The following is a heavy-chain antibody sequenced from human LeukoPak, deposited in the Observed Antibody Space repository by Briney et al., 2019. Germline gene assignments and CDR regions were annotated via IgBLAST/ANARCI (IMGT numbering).Heavy chain of an antibody. CDR2: IYYSGST. CDR3: AKGSSMVRGAIDY. Sequence: SETLSLTCTVSGDSVSSGNYYWSWIRQSPGKGLEWIGYIYYSGSTNYNPSLKSRVTISVDTSKNQFSLKLSSVTAADTAVYYCAKGSSMVRGAIDYWGQGTLVTVSS. J-gene: IGHJ4*02. D-gene: IGHD3-10*01. V-gene: IGHV4-61*01. CDR1: GDSVSSGNYY.